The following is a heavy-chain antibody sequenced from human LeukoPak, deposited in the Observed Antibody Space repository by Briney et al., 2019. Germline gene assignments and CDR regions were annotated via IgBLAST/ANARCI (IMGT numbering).Heavy chain of an antibody. CDR3: ARSEMGYYNYYMDV. V-gene: IGHV3-21*01. Sequence: GGSLRLSCAASGFTFSSYSMNWVRQAPGKGLEWVSFISSSSSYIYYADSVKGRFTISRDNAKNALYLQMNSLRAEDTAVYYCARSEMGYYNYYMDVWGKGTTVTISS. CDR1: GFTFSSYS. CDR2: ISSSSSYI. D-gene: IGHD5-24*01. J-gene: IGHJ6*03.